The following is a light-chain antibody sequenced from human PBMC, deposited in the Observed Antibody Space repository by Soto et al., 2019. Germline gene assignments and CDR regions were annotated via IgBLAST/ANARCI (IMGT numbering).Light chain of an antibody. CDR1: HRVNIY. CDR3: QHYGAAPIT. V-gene: IGKV3-15*01. Sequence: IMMSKSPAALSVSPGERATLSCRASHRVNIYIAWYQQRPGQAPRLLIYDASTRATDIPARFSGSGSGTEFTLTISSLQSDDFALYYCQHYGAAPITFGQGRRLEIK. J-gene: IGKJ5*01. CDR2: DAS.